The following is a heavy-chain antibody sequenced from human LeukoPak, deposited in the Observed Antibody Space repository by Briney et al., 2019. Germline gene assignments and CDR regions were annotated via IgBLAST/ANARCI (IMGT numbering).Heavy chain of an antibody. CDR1: GFTFSSYE. J-gene: IGHJ4*02. D-gene: IGHD3-22*01. CDR3: ANSRYDSSGYYGIIGY. Sequence: GSLRLSCAASGFTFSSYEMNWVRQAPGKGLEWVSYISSSGSTIYYADSVKGRFTISRDNAKNSLYLQMNSLRAEDTAVYYCANSRYDSSGYYGIIGYWGQGTLVTVSS. V-gene: IGHV3-48*03. CDR2: ISSSGSTI.